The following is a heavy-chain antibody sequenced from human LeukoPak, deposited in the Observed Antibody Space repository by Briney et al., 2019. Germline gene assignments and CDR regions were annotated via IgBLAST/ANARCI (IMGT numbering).Heavy chain of an antibody. CDR3: ARTPVNPMVQDLFYFDY. V-gene: IGHV4-59*08. CDR1: GGSISSYY. D-gene: IGHD3-10*01. CDR2: IYYSGST. Sequence: PSETLSLTCTVSGGSISSYYWSWIRQPPGKRLEWIGYIYYSGSTNYNPSLKSRVTISVDTSKNQFSLKLSSVTAADTAVYYCARTPVNPMVQDLFYFDYWGQGTLVTVSS. J-gene: IGHJ4*02.